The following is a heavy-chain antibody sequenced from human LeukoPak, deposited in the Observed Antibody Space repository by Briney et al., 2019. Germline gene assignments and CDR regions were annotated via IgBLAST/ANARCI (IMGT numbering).Heavy chain of an antibody. D-gene: IGHD3/OR15-3a*01. CDR3: ARDSNDFCTAYSDN. V-gene: IGHV4-4*07. CDR1: GDSITSAY. Sequence: SETLSLTCTVSGDSITSAYWSWIRHPAEQGLDWDGRLYTSGSSNYNSSLKSRVTMSVDTSKNQFSLNLKSVTAADTAMYYCARDSNDFCTAYSDNWGAGSLATVSS. J-gene: IGHJ4*02. CDR2: LYTSGSS.